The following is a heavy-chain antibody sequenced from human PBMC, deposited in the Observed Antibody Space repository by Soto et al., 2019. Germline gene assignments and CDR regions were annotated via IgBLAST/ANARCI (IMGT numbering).Heavy chain of an antibody. Sequence: GGSLRLSCAASGFTFSSYGMHWVRQAPGKGLEWVAVIWYDGSNKYYADSVKGRFTISRDNSKNTLYLEMNSLRAEDTAVYYCARLQEYSSSPSRYYYYMDVWGKGTTVTVSS. CDR2: IWYDGSNK. CDR3: ARLQEYSSSPSRYYYYMDV. CDR1: GFTFSSYG. V-gene: IGHV3-33*01. J-gene: IGHJ6*03. D-gene: IGHD6-13*01.